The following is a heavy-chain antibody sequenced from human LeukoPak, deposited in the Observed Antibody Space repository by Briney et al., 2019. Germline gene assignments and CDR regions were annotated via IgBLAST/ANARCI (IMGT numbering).Heavy chain of an antibody. J-gene: IGHJ4*02. D-gene: IGHD2-2*01. CDR1: GGSFSGYY. CDR2: IHYSETT. V-gene: IGHV4-34*01. CDR3: ARGPTYQPIDY. Sequence: SETLSLTCAVYGGSFSGYYWSWIRQPPGKGLEWIASIHYSETTYYNPSLKSRVTISVDTSKNHFSLKLSSVTAADTAVYYCARGPTYQPIDYWGQGTLVTVSS.